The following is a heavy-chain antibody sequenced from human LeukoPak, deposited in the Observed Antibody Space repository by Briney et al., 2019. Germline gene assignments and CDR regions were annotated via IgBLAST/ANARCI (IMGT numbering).Heavy chain of an antibody. CDR2: ISPGGGTT. D-gene: IGHD6-19*01. J-gene: IGHJ6*02. CDR1: GFAFGSEA. Sequence: PGGSLRLSYAVSGFAFGSEAMSWVRQSPARGLEWVASISPGGGTTYYADYVKGRFTISRDNSNNSLFVQMNSLRAEDTAVYYCAKAKSGSGWSPYYYGMDVWGQGTTVTVSS. V-gene: IGHV3-23*01. CDR3: AKAKSGSGWSPYYYGMDV.